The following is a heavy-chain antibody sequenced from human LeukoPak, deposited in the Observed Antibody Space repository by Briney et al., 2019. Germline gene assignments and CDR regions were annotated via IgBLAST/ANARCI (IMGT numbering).Heavy chain of an antibody. CDR2: IYYSGST. J-gene: IGHJ3*02. CDR3: ARVTYSSSSGGAFDI. V-gene: IGHV4-61*01. D-gene: IGHD6-6*01. Sequence: SETLSLTCTVSGGSISSSSYYWTWIRQPPGKGLEWIGYIYYSGSTNYNPSLKSRVTISVDTSKNQFSLKLSSVTAADTAVYYCARVTYSSSSGGAFDIWGQGTTVTVSS. CDR1: GGSISSSSYY.